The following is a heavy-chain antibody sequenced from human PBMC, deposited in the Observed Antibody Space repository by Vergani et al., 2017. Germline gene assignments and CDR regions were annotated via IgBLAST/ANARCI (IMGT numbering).Heavy chain of an antibody. D-gene: IGHD6-19*01. CDR2: IYYSGST. J-gene: IGHJ4*02. Sequence: QVQLQESGPGLVKPSETLSLTCTVSGGSISSYYWSWIRQPPGKGLEWIGYIYYSGSTNYNPSLKSRVTISVDTSKNQFSLKLSSVTAADTAVYYCARAEGEGIAVAGIWGQGTLVTVSS. V-gene: IGHV4-59*01. CDR1: GGSISSYY. CDR3: ARAEGEGIAVAGI.